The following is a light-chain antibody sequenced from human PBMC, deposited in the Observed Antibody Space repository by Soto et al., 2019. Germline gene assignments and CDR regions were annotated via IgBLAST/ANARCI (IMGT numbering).Light chain of an antibody. CDR3: SSYTGSNTYV. Sequence: QSVLTQPAPVSGSPGQSIAISCTGTSGDVGGYDYVSWYQQHPDKAPKLMIYEVTKRPSWVSNRFSGSKSGNTASLTISGLQPEDEADYYCSSYTGSNTYVFGTGTKVTVL. CDR2: EVT. V-gene: IGLV2-14*01. J-gene: IGLJ1*01. CDR1: SGDVGGYDY.